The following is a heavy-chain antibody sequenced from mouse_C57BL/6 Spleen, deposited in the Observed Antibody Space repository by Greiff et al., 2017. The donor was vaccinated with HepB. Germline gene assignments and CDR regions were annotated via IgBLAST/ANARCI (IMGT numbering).Heavy chain of an antibody. V-gene: IGHV2-6*01. D-gene: IGHD3-2*02. J-gene: IGHJ3*01. CDR1: GFSLTSYG. CDR2: IWGVGST. Sequence: VKLQESGPGLVAPSQSLSITCTVSGFSLTSYGVDWVRQSPGKGLEWLGVIWGVGSTNYNSALKSRLSISKDNSKSQVFLKMNSLQTDDTAMYYCASQDSSGLFAYWGQGTLVTVSA. CDR3: ASQDSSGLFAY.